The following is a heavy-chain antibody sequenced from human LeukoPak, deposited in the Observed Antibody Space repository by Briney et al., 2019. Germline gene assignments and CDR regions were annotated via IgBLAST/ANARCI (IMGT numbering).Heavy chain of an antibody. J-gene: IGHJ4*02. D-gene: IGHD2-2*02. Sequence: GGSLRLSCAASGFTFSSYSMNWVRQAPGKGLEWVATMSFDVNNKYYADSVRGRFTISRDNSKNTLYLQMNSLRAEDTAVYSCARGFCTSTSCYIDYWGQGTLVTVSS. CDR2: MSFDVNNK. CDR3: ARGFCTSTSCYIDY. V-gene: IGHV3-30*03. CDR1: GFTFSSYS.